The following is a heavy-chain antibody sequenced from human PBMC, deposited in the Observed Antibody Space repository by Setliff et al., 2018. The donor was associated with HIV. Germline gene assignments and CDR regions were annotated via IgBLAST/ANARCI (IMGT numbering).Heavy chain of an antibody. CDR2: INPSDGRT. CDR1: GYTSTNYY. V-gene: IGHV1-46*01. J-gene: IGHJ4*02. CDR3: ARDGNLYTTSITAGPYYFDF. D-gene: IGHD6-13*01. Sequence: VASVKVSCKASGYTSTNYYMHWVRQAPGQGLEWMGIINPSDGRTSYAQKFQGRVTMTRDTSTSTVYMEVSSLRSEDTAVYYCARDGNLYTTSITAGPYYFDFWGQGTLVTVSS.